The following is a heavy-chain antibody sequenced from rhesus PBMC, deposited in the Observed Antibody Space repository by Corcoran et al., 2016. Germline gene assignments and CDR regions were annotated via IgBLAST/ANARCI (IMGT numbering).Heavy chain of an antibody. CDR3: AKIPSGYSLRYYFDY. J-gene: IGHJ4*01. V-gene: IGHV5-43*01. CDR2: IYPGDSDT. Sequence: VQLVQSGAEVKRPGESLRISCKTSGYSFTGSWISWVRQMPGKGLEWMGSIYPGDSDTRYNPSFQGHVTISADKSISTTYLQWSSLKASDTATYYCAKIPSGYSLRYYFDYWGQGVLVTVSS. D-gene: IGHD5-24*01. CDR1: GYSFTGSW.